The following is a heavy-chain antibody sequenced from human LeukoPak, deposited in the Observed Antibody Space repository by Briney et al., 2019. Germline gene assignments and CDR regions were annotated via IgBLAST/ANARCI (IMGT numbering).Heavy chain of an antibody. V-gene: IGHV3-23*01. CDR1: GFTFSSYA. D-gene: IGHD4-17*01. CDR2: ISGSGGST. CDR3: AKDKYRYGDYCDY. Sequence: PGGSLRLSCAASGFTFSSYAMSWVRQAPGRGLEWVSAISGSGGSTYYADSVKGRFTISRDNSKNTLYLQMNSLRAEDTAVYYCAKDKYRYGDYCDYWGQGTLVTVSS. J-gene: IGHJ4*02.